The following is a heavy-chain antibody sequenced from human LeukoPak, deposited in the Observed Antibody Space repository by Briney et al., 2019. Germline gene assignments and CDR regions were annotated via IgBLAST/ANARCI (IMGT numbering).Heavy chain of an antibody. D-gene: IGHD3-3*01. CDR1: GFTFSDYY. CDR2: ISSSGSTI. CDR3: ARNLQRGNYDYWCGYKCYYYYYMDV. V-gene: IGHV3-11*01. J-gene: IGHJ6*03. Sequence: GGSLRLSCAASGFTFSDYYMSWIRQAPGKGLEWVSYISSSGSTIYYADSVKGRFTISRDNAKNSLYLQMNSLRAEDTAVYYCARNLQRGNYDYWCGYKCYYYYYMDVWGKGTTVTVSS.